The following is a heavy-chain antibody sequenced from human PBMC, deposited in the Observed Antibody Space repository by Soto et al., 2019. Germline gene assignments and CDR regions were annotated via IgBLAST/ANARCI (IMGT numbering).Heavy chain of an antibody. CDR2: ISAHNGNT. J-gene: IGHJ4*02. D-gene: IGHD1-1*01. CDR1: GYAFTTYG. Sequence: QVHLVQSGAEVKKPGASVKVSCKGSGYAFTTYGITWVRQAPGQGLEWKGWISAHNGNTNYAQKLQGRVTVTRDTSTSTAYMELRSLRSDDTAVYYCARGRYGDYWGQGDLVTVSS. V-gene: IGHV1-18*01. CDR3: ARGRYGDY.